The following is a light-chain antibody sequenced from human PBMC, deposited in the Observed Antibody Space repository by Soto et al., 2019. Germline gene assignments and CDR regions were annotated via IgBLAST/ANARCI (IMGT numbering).Light chain of an antibody. J-gene: IGLJ1*01. Sequence: QSALTQPASVSWAPGQSITIYCTGTSSDVGGYNYVSWYQQHPGKAPKLMIYEVSNRPSGVSNRFSGSKSGNTASLTISGLQAEDEADYYCSSYTSSSTQVFGTGTKLTVL. CDR1: SSDVGGYNY. V-gene: IGLV2-14*01. CDR2: EVS. CDR3: SSYTSSSTQV.